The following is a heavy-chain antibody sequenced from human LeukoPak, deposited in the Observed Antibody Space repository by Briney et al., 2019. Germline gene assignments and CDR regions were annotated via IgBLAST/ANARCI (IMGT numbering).Heavy chain of an antibody. Sequence: GRSLRLSCAASGFTFSSYGMHWVRQAPGKGLEWVAFIRYDGSNKYYADSVKGRFTISRDNSKNTLYLQMNSLRAEDTAVYYCAKLDSRGGSYGSIDYWGQGTLVTVSS. CDR2: IRYDGSNK. D-gene: IGHD6-25*01. V-gene: IGHV3-30*02. J-gene: IGHJ4*02. CDR1: GFTFSSYG. CDR3: AKLDSRGGSYGSIDY.